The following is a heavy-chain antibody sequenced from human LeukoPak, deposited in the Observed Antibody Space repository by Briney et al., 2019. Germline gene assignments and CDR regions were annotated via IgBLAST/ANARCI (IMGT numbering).Heavy chain of an antibody. CDR1: GGSISSYY. CDR2: IYYSGST. D-gene: IGHD6-13*01. CDR3: ARAASSWRGEARYFDY. V-gene: IGHV4-59*01. Sequence: SETLSLTCTVSGGSISSYYWSWIRQPPGKGLEWIGYIYYSGSTNYNPSLKSRVTISVDTSKNQFSLKLSSVTAADTAVYYCARAASSWRGEARYFDYWGQGTLVTVSS. J-gene: IGHJ4*02.